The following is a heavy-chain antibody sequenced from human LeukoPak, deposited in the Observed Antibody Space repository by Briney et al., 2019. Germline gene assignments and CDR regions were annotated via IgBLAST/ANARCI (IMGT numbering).Heavy chain of an antibody. CDR1: GYTFTNYA. D-gene: IGHD3-22*01. CDR2: ISPYNGDR. V-gene: IGHV1-18*01. J-gene: IGHJ4*02. Sequence: ASVKVSCKASGYTFTNYAITWVRQAPGQGPEWMGWISPYNGDRRDALKFQDRVTMTTDTSTSTAYMELRSLRSDDTAVYYCAREARSDDSSGSYLWDYWGQGTLVTVSS. CDR3: AREARSDDSSGSYLWDY.